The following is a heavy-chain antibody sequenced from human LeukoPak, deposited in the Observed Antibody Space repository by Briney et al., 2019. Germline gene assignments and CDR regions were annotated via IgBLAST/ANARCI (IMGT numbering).Heavy chain of an antibody. D-gene: IGHD6-19*01. V-gene: IGHV3-7*01. CDR1: GFTFSSYW. CDR3: ARVQTGYSSGWSSYWYFDL. J-gene: IGHJ2*01. Sequence: GSLRRSCAASGFTFSSYWMSWVRQAPGKGLEWVANIKQDGSEKYYVDSVKGRFTISRDNAKNSLYLQMNSLRAEDTAVYYCARVQTGYSSGWSSYWYFDLWGRGTLVTVSS. CDR2: IKQDGSEK.